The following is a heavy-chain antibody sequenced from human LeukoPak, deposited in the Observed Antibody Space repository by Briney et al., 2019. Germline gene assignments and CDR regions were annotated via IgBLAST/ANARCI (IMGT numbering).Heavy chain of an antibody. CDR1: GFTVNSKY. CDR2: LYSGDTT. J-gene: IGHJ3*02. CDR3: AKYHGSGSYYNFHAFDI. D-gene: IGHD3-10*01. Sequence: GGSLRLSCAASGFTVNSKYMNWVRQAPGKGLEWVSILYSGDTTHYADSVKGRFVISRDNSKNTLYLQMNSLRAEDTAVYYCAKYHGSGSYYNFHAFDIWGQGTMVTVSS. V-gene: IGHV3-66*01.